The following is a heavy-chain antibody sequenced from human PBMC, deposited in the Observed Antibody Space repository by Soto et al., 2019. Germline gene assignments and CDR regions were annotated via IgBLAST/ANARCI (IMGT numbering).Heavy chain of an antibody. V-gene: IGHV1-69*01. Sequence: QVQLVQSGAEVRKPGSSVKVSCKASRGTFSSNSFSWVRQAPGQGFEYMGGIIPTFGAANYAQRFKDRVTFTADESTTTVYMELSSLKPEDTAVYYCETPSNGHDFLFDFWGQGTLVTVSS. D-gene: IGHD5-12*01. CDR3: ETPSNGHDFLFDF. J-gene: IGHJ4*02. CDR1: RGTFSSNS. CDR2: IIPTFGAA.